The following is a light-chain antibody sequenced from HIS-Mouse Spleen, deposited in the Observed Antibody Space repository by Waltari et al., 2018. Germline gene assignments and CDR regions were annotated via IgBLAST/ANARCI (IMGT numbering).Light chain of an antibody. CDR1: QSVSSN. CDR2: GAS. Sequence: EIVMTQSPATQSVSPGERATLPCRASQSVSSNLAWYQQKPGQAPRLLIYGASTRATGIPARFSGSGSGTEFTLTISSLQSEDFAVYYCQQYNNWPPIFTFGPGTKVDIK. V-gene: IGKV3-15*01. J-gene: IGKJ3*01. CDR3: QQYNNWPPIFT.